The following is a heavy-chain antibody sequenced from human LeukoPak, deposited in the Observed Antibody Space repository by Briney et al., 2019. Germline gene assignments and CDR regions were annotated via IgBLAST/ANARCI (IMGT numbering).Heavy chain of an antibody. D-gene: IGHD2/OR15-2a*01. CDR2: LYSGGDT. V-gene: IGHV3-66*02. CDR3: ARGENYYFHTEV. CDR1: GFSVSDSY. Sequence: GGSLRLSCTASGFSVSDSYMSWVRQAPGKGLEWVSILYSGGDTYYSASVRGRFTISRDNSKNTLYLQMNTLSAADTAVYFCARGENYYFHTEVWGKGATVTVSS. J-gene: IGHJ6*03.